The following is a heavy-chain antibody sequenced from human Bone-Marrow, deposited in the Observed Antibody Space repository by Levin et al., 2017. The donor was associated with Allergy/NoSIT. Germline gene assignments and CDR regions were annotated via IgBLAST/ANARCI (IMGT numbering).Heavy chain of an antibody. V-gene: IGHV4-30-2*01. J-gene: IGHJ4*02. CDR2: IYHSGST. CDR1: GGSISSGGYS. CDR3: ARGEPWKLGYYFDY. D-gene: IGHD7-27*01. Sequence: SQTLSLTCAVSGGSISSGGYSWSWIRQPPGKGLECIGYIYHSGSTFYNPSLKSRVTISVDRSMTQFSLKLSSVIAADTGVYYCARGEPWKLGYYFDYWGQGALVTVSS.